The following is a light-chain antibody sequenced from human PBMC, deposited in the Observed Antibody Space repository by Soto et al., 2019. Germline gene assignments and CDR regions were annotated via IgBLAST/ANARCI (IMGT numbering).Light chain of an antibody. V-gene: IGKV1-27*01. CDR2: AAS. Sequence: DIQMTQSPSSLSASVGDRVTITRRASQGISNYLAWYQQKPGKVPKLLIYAASTLQSGVPSRFSGSGSGTDFTLTINSLQPEDVATYYCQKYNSAPWTFGQGTKVEIK. CDR1: QGISNY. J-gene: IGKJ1*01. CDR3: QKYNSAPWT.